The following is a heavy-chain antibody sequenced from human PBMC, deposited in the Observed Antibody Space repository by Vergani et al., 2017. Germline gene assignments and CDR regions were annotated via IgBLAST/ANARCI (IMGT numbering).Heavy chain of an antibody. V-gene: IGHV3-33*01. D-gene: IGHD2-21*01. CDR1: GFTFSTYA. Sequence: QVQLVESGGGVVQPGRSLRLSCTSSGFTFSTYAMHWVRQAPGKGLEWVAIIYYDGSKKYYADSVKGRFTISRDNSRNTLDLLMSSLRAEDTAIYYCVREGSYCGSTTCRKPSYVYYYHMGVWGEGAKVTVSS. J-gene: IGHJ6*03. CDR2: IYYDGSKK. CDR3: VREGSYCGSTTCRKPSYVYYYHMGV.